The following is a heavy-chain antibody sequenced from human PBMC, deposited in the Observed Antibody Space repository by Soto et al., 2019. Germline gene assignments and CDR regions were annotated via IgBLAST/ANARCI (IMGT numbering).Heavy chain of an antibody. CDR2: ISGSGGST. D-gene: IGHD2-15*01. J-gene: IGHJ4*02. CDR3: AKSPNRGYCSGGSCYSHY. Sequence: GGSLRLSCAASGFTFSSYAMSWVRQAPGKGLEWVSAISGSGGSTYYADSVKGRFTISRDNSKNTLYLQMNSLRAEDTAVYYCAKSPNRGYCSGGSCYSHYWGQGTLVTVSS. V-gene: IGHV3-23*01. CDR1: GFTFSSYA.